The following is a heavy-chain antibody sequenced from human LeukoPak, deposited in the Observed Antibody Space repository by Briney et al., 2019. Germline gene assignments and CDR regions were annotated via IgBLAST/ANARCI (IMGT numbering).Heavy chain of an antibody. J-gene: IGHJ4*02. V-gene: IGHV3-23*01. D-gene: IGHD3-22*01. CDR3: AKGIYYDSSGYFDY. CDR1: GFTFSSYG. CDR2: ISGSGGST. Sequence: GGSLRLSCAASGFTFSSYGMSWVRQAPGKGLEWVSAISGSGGSTYYADSVKGRFTISRDNSKNTLYLQMNSLRAEDTALYYCAKGIYYDSSGYFDYWGQGTLVTVSS.